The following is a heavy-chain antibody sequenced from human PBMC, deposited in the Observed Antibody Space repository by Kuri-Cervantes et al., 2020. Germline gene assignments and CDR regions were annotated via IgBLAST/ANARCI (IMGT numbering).Heavy chain of an antibody. Sequence: ASVKVSCKASGYTFSSYYMHWVGQAPGQGLEWMGIINPSGGSTTYAQKFQGRVTMTRDTSTSTVYMELSSLRSEDTAVYYCAGEELGKHAFDIWGEGTMVTVSS. J-gene: IGHJ3*02. CDR2: INPSGGST. CDR1: GYTFSSYY. V-gene: IGHV1-46*01. CDR3: AGEELGKHAFDI. D-gene: IGHD7-27*01.